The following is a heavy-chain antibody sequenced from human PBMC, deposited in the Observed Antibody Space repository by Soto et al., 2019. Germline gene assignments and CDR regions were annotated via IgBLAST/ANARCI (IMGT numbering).Heavy chain of an antibody. V-gene: IGHV4-4*07. CDR2: IYTSGST. Sequence: SETLSLTCTASGGPISSYYWSWIRQPAGKGREWIGRIYTSGSTDYNSSLKSRVTMSVDASKNQFSLKLSSVTAADTAVYYCARDRRSYSQNYYNYYGMDVWGQGTTVTVSS. CDR3: ARDRRSYSQNYYNYYGMDV. CDR1: GGPISSYY. J-gene: IGHJ6*02. D-gene: IGHD1-26*01.